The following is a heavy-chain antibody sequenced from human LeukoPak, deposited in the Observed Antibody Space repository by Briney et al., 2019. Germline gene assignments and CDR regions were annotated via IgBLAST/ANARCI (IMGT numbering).Heavy chain of an antibody. CDR3: ARARKSGGITMIRGVKDRGWFDP. CDR1: GFIFSDYV. J-gene: IGHJ5*02. CDR2: IRYDGSHK. D-gene: IGHD3-10*01. V-gene: IGHV3-30*02. Sequence: GGSLRLSCAASGFIFSDYVTNWLRQAPGRGLEWVAYIRYDGSHKYYIDSVKGRFTISRDNSKNTLYLQMNSLRAEETAEYYCARARKSGGITMIRGVKDRGWFDPWGQGTLVTVSS.